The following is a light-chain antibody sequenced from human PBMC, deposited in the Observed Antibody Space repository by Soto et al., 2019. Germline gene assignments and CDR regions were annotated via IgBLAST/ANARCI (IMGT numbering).Light chain of an antibody. Sequence: DIVMTQSPDSLAVSLGERATINCKSSQSVLYSSNNKNYLAWYQHKPGQPPKLLIYWASTRESGVPDRFSGSGSGTYFTLTINSLQAEDVAVYYCQQYYSTPYTFGQGTKLEIK. CDR2: WAS. CDR1: QSVLYSSNNKNY. CDR3: QQYYSTPYT. J-gene: IGKJ2*01. V-gene: IGKV4-1*01.